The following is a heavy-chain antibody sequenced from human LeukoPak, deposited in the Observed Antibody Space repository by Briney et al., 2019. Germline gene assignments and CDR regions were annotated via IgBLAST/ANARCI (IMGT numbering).Heavy chain of an antibody. CDR3: ARGSDTAMVDDYFDY. CDR2: ISAYNGNT. D-gene: IGHD5-18*01. CDR1: GYTFTSYG. Sequence: GASVKVSCKASGYTFTSYGISWVRQAPGQGLEWMGWISAYNGNTNYAQKLQGGVTMTTDTSTSTAYMELRSLRSDDTAVYYCARGSDTAMVDDYFDYWGQGTLVTVSS. V-gene: IGHV1-18*01. J-gene: IGHJ4*02.